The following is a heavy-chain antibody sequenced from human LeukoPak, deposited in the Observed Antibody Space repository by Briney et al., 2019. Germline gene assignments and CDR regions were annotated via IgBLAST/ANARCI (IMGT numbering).Heavy chain of an antibody. V-gene: IGHV1-2*02. J-gene: IGHJ4*02. CDR3: ARDRPRGGGYDFWSGYPH. CDR2: INPNSGGT. CDR1: GYTFNGYY. D-gene: IGHD3-3*01. Sequence: GASVKVSCKASGYTFNGYYVHWVRQAPGQGLEWMGWINPNSGGTNYAQKFQGRVTMTRDTPISTACMELSRLRSDDTAVYYCARDRPRGGGYDFWSGYPHWGQGTLVTVSS.